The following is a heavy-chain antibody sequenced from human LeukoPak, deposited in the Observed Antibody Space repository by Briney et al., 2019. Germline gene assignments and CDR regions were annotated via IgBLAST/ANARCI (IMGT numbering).Heavy chain of an antibody. CDR1: GYTFTSDD. Sequence: ASVKVSCKASGYTFTSDDINWVRQATGQGLEWMGWMNPNSGNTGYAQKFQGRVTMTRNTSISTAYMELSSLRSEDTAVYYCARGRVMITFGGVIVLFDYWGQGTLVTVSS. CDR3: ARGRVMITFGGVIVLFDY. D-gene: IGHD3-16*02. CDR2: MNPNSGNT. V-gene: IGHV1-8*01. J-gene: IGHJ4*02.